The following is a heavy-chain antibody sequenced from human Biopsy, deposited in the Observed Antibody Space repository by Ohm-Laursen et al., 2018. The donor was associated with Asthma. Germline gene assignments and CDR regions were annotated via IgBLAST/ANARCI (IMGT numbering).Heavy chain of an antibody. J-gene: IGHJ4*02. D-gene: IGHD2-15*01. CDR2: INSVLGTT. CDR3: ARKAGSCISRSCYSLDF. V-gene: IGHV1-69*13. CDR1: GGTFNTYV. Sequence: VASVKVSCKSLGGTFNTYVIGWVRQGPGQGLERMGGINSVLGTTTYPQKFQDRVTITADDSTITVYMELSSLRSEDAAVYYCARKAGSCISRSCYSLDFWGQGTLVTVSS.